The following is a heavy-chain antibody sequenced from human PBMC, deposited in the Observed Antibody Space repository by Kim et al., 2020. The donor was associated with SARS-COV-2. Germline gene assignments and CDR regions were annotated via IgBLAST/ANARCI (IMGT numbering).Heavy chain of an antibody. CDR3: TTAFEY. J-gene: IGHJ4*02. Sequence: IEWSNPSYADSVQGRLTNSRDNAKSTVYLQMNSLGAEDTAVYYCTTAFEYWGPGALVTVSS. CDR2: IEWSNP. V-gene: IGHV3-74*01.